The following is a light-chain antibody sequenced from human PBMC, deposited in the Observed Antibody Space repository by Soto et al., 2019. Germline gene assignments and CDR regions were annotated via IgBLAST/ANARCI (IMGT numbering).Light chain of an antibody. CDR2: KAS. CDR1: QTISSW. V-gene: IGKV1-5*03. J-gene: IGKJ1*01. Sequence: DIQMTQSPSTLSGSVGDRVTITCRASQTISSWLAWYRQKPGKAPKLLIYKASTLKSGVPLRFSGSGSGTEFTLTISSLQPYDFATYYCQHYNSYSEAFGQGTKVELK. CDR3: QHYNSYSEA.